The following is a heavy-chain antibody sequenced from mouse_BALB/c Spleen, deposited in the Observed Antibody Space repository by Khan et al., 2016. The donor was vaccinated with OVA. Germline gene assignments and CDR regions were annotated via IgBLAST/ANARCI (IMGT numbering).Heavy chain of an antibody. Sequence: QVQLQQSGAELARPGASVKMSCKAAGYTFTSYSMHWIKQRPGQGLEWIGNINPSNAYTNYNQKFKDKATLTADKSSSTAYMQLSSLTSEDSAVYYCATDFHYCGSRGALDYGGQGTSVTVSS. V-gene: IGHV1-4*01. J-gene: IGHJ4*01. CDR2: INPSNAYT. CDR3: ATDFHYCGSRGALDY. CDR1: GYTFTSYS. D-gene: IGHD1-1*01.